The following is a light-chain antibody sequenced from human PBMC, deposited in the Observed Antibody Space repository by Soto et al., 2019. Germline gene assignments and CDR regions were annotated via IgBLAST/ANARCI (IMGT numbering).Light chain of an antibody. Sequence: EIVLTQSPATLSLSPGERATLSCRASQSVSSSLAWYQQKPGQAPRLLIYDASNRATGIPARFSGSGSGTDFTLTISSLEPQDFAVYYCQQRSNWLFTFGPGNKVDIK. CDR3: QQRSNWLFT. J-gene: IGKJ3*01. CDR2: DAS. V-gene: IGKV3-11*01. CDR1: QSVSSS.